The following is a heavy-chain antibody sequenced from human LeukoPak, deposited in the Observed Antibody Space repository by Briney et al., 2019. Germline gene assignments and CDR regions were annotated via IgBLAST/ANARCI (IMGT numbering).Heavy chain of an antibody. D-gene: IGHD2-15*01. CDR3: ARDCSGGSCYGAFDI. CDR1: GGSISSYD. J-gene: IGHJ3*02. CDR2: IYYSGST. V-gene: IGHV4-59*01. Sequence: PSETLSLTCTVSGGSISSYDWSWIRQPPGKGLEWIGYIYYSGSTNYNPSLKSRVTISVDTSKNQFSLKLSSVTAADTAVYYCARDCSGGSCYGAFDIWGQGTMVTVSS.